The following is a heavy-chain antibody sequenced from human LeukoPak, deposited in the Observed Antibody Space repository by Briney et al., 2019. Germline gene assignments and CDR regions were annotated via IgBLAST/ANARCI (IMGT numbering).Heavy chain of an antibody. CDR2: ISGSGGST. J-gene: IGHJ4*02. D-gene: IGHD4-17*01. CDR3: AKDPKTTVTTSYYFDY. Sequence: GGSLRLSCAASGFTFSSYAMSWVRQAPGKGLEWVSAISGSGGSTYYADSVKGRFTISRDNSTNTLYLQMNSLRAEDTAVYYCAKDPKTTVTTSYYFDYWGQGTLVTVSS. V-gene: IGHV3-23*01. CDR1: GFTFSSYA.